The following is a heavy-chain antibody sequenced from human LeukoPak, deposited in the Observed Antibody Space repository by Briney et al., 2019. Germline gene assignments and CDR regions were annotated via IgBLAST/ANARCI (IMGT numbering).Heavy chain of an antibody. CDR3: VRDLGGRSGH. Sequence: PGGSLRLSCAASGNYRMHWVRQAPGKGLVWVSRINEDGSTTNHADSVKGRFTISRDNVKNTLYMEMNSPRAEDTAVYYCVRDLGGRSGHWGQGTLVTVSS. J-gene: IGHJ4*02. D-gene: IGHD1-26*01. CDR2: INEDGSTT. V-gene: IGHV3-74*01. CDR1: GNYR.